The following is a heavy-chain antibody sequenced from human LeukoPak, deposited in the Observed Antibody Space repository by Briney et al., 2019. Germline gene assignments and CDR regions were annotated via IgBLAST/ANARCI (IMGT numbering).Heavy chain of an antibody. Sequence: SETLSLTCAVSSGSISSGGYSWSWIRQPPGKGLEWIGYIYHSGSTYYNPSLKSRVTISVDRSKNQFSLKLSSVTAADTAVYYCARAPRYYGSGSYFDYWGQGTLVTVSS. V-gene: IGHV4-30-2*01. CDR3: ARAPRYYGSGSYFDY. CDR1: SGSISSGGYS. D-gene: IGHD3-10*01. CDR2: IYHSGST. J-gene: IGHJ4*02.